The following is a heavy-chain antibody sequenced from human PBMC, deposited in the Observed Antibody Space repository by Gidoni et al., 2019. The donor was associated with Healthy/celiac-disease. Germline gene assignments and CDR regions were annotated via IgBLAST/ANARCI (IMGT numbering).Heavy chain of an antibody. V-gene: IGHV3-15*01. CDR3: TTDYYDSSGYYYYYGMDV. CDR1: GFTFSNAW. CDR2: IKSKTDGGTT. Sequence: EVQLVESGGGLVKPGGSLRLSCAASGFTFSNAWMSWVRQAPGKGLEWVGRIKSKTDGGTTDYAAPVKGRFTISRDDSKNTLYLQMNSLKTEDTAVYYCTTDYYDSSGYYYYYGMDVWGQGTTVTVSS. J-gene: IGHJ6*02. D-gene: IGHD3-22*01.